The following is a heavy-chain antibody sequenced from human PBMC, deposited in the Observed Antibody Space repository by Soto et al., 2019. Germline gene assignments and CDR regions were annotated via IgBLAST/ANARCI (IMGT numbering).Heavy chain of an antibody. Sequence: ASVKVSCKASGYTFTSYDINWVRQATGQGLEWMGWMNPNSGNTGYAQKFQGRVTITADESTSTAYMELSSLRSEDTAVYYCARCRLQPSYYYYYGMDVWGQGTTVTVSS. V-gene: IGHV1-8*01. CDR1: GYTFTSYD. CDR3: ARCRLQPSYYYYYGMDV. CDR2: MNPNSGNT. D-gene: IGHD6-25*01. J-gene: IGHJ6*02.